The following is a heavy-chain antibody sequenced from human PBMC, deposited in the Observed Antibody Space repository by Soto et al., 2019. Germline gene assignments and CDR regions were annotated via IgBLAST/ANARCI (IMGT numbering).Heavy chain of an antibody. CDR1: GGSISSGGYY. V-gene: IGHV4-31*03. CDR3: AREVVVVVADTHYYYYGMDV. D-gene: IGHD2-15*01. Sequence: PSETLSLTCTVSGGSISSGGYYWSWIRQHPGKGLEWIGYIYYSGSTYYNPSLKSRVTISVDTSKNQFSLKLSSVTAADTAVYYCAREVVVVVADTHYYYYGMDVWGQGTTVTVSS. J-gene: IGHJ6*02. CDR2: IYYSGST.